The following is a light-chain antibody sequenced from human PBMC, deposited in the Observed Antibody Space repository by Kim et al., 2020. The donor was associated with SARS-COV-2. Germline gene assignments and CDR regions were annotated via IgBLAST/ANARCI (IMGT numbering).Light chain of an antibody. CDR3: AAWDDSLYGVV. CDR1: SPNIGTNT. J-gene: IGLJ3*02. V-gene: IGLV1-44*01. Sequence: GQRVTISCSGSSPNIGTNTLNWYQQLPGTAPKILIHSNIERPSGVPDRFSGSKSGTSASLAISGLQSEDEADYYCAAWDDSLYGVVFGGGTQLTVL. CDR2: SNI.